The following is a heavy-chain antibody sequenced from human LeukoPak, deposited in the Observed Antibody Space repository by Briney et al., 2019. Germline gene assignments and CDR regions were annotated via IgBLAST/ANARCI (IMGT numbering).Heavy chain of an antibody. CDR1: GFTFSTYD. Sequence: PGGSLRLSCAASGFTFSTYDMSWVRQAPGKGLEWVSVISGSGGTTYYADSVKGRFTITRDNSKNTLYLQMNSLRAEDTAVYYCAKDRGYCSSTSCYISPPDYWGQGTLVTVSS. D-gene: IGHD2-2*02. J-gene: IGHJ4*02. CDR3: AKDRGYCSSTSCYISPPDY. CDR2: ISGSGGTT. V-gene: IGHV3-23*01.